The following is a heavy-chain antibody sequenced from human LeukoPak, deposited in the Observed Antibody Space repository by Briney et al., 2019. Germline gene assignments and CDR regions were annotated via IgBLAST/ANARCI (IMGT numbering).Heavy chain of an antibody. CDR1: GFTFSSYW. V-gene: IGHV3-7*01. CDR3: ASYSSSWYGGFDY. D-gene: IGHD6-13*01. Sequence: PGGSLRLSCAASGFTFSSYWMSWVRQAPGKGLEWVANIKQDGSEKYYVDSVKGRFTISRDNAKNSLYLQMNSLRAEDTAVYYCASYSSSWYGGFDYWGQGTLVTVSS. J-gene: IGHJ4*02. CDR2: IKQDGSEK.